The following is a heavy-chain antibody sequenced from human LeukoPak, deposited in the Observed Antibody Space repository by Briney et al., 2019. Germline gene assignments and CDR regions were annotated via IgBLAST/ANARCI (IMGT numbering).Heavy chain of an antibody. V-gene: IGHV3-23*01. D-gene: IGHD2-15*01. CDR3: AKASVVVVAATDWFDP. CDR2: ISGSGGST. CDR1: GFTFSSYA. J-gene: IGHJ5*02. Sequence: PGGSLRLSCAASGFTFSSYAMSWVRQAPGKGLEWVSAISGSGGSTYYADSVKGRFTSSRDNSKNTLYLQMNSLRAEDTAVYYCAKASVVVVAATDWFDPWGQGTLVTVSS.